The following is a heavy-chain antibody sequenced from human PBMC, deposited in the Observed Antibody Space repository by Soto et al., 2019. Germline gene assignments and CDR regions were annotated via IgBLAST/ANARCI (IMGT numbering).Heavy chain of an antibody. CDR3: ARHMSNFRYYYYAMDV. CDR1: GYTFTDYW. J-gene: IGHJ6*02. CDR2: IYPGDSDT. D-gene: IGHD3-16*01. Sequence: GESLKISCKGSGYTFTDYWIGWVRQLPGKGLEWMGIIYPGDSDTRYSPSFQGHVTITVDKSTSTAYLQWNTLKASDTAMYYCARHMSNFRYYYYAMDVWGQGTTVTVSS. V-gene: IGHV5-51*01.